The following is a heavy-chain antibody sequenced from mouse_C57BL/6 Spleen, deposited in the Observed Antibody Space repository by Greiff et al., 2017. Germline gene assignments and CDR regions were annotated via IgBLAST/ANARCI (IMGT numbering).Heavy chain of an antibody. CDR1: GYTFTSYW. J-gene: IGHJ2*01. V-gene: IGHV1-64*01. D-gene: IGHD2-5*01. CDR2: IHPNSGST. CDR3: ARNSNSFDY. Sequence: VQLQQPGAELVRPGTSVKLSCKASGYTFTSYWMHWVKQRPGQGLEWIGMIHPNSGSTNYNEKFKSKATLTVNKSSSTAYMELRSLTSEDSAVYYCARNSNSFDYWGQGTTLTVSS.